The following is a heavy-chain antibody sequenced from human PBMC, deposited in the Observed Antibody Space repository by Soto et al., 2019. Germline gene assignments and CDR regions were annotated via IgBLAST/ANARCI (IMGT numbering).Heavy chain of an antibody. CDR1: GFTFSSYA. CDR2: ISGSGGST. D-gene: IGHD1-26*01. J-gene: IGHJ6*02. Sequence: LRLSCAASGFTFSSYAMSWVRQAPGKGLEWVSAISGSGGSTYYADSVKGRFTISRDNSKNTLYLQMNSLRAEDTAVYYCAKVTVPRVVLGDYYGMDVWGQGTTVTVSS. CDR3: AKVTVPRVVLGDYYGMDV. V-gene: IGHV3-23*01.